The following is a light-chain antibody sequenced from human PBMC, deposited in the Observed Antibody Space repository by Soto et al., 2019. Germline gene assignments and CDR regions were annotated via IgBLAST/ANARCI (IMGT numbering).Light chain of an antibody. CDR1: SPNIGNNY. CDR2: DNN. J-gene: IGLJ1*01. CDR3: GSWDSRLTDYV. V-gene: IGLV1-51*01. Sequence: QSVLTQPPSVSAAPGQTVTISCSGSSPNIGNNYVSWYQHLPGTAPKLLVYDNNKRPSGIPDRFSGSKSDTSATLDITGLQTGDEADYYCGSWDSRLTDYVLGSGTKLTVL.